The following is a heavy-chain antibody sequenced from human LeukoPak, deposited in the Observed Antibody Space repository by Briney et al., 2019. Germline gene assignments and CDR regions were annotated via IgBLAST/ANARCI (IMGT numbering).Heavy chain of an antibody. D-gene: IGHD4-23*01. V-gene: IGHV3-23*01. CDR3: AKRYGGNSGGSAFDI. CDR1: GFTFSSYA. Sequence: GGSLRLSCAASGFTFSSYAMSWVRQAPGKGLEWVSAISGSGGSTYYADSVKGRFTISRDNSKNTLYLQMNSLRAEDTAVYYYAKRYGGNSGGSAFDIWGQGTMVTVSS. J-gene: IGHJ3*02. CDR2: ISGSGGST.